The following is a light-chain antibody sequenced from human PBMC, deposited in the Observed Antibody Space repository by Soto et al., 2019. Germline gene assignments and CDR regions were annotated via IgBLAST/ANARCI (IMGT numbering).Light chain of an antibody. J-gene: IGKJ1*01. CDR3: QHYNSYSEA. CDR1: QTISSW. Sequence: QVTRSRSSLSASVGDRVTITCRASQTISSWLAWYQQKPGKAPKLLIYKASTLKSGVPSRFSGSGSGTEFTLTISSLQPDDFATYYCQHYNSYSEAFGQGTQVDIK. V-gene: IGKV1-5*03. CDR2: KAS.